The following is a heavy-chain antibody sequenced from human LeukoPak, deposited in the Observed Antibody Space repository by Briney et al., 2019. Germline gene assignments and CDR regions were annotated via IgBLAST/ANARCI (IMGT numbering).Heavy chain of an antibody. CDR2: IIPILGIA. V-gene: IGHV1-69*04. D-gene: IGHD4-17*01. CDR3: ASDDYGDYGGLLGFDY. Sequence: GASVKVSCTASGGTFSSYAISWVRQAPGQGLEWMGRIIPILGIANYAQKFQGRVTITADKSTSTAYMELSSLRSEDTAVYYCASDDYGDYGGLLGFDYWGQGTLVTVSS. J-gene: IGHJ4*02. CDR1: GGTFSSYA.